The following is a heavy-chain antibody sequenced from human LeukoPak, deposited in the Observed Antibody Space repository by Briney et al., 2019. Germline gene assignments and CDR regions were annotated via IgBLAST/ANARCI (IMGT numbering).Heavy chain of an antibody. J-gene: IGHJ4*02. CDR2: INHSGST. V-gene: IGHV4-34*01. D-gene: IGHD2-15*01. Sequence: SETLSLTCAVYGGSFSGYYWSWIRQPPGKGLEWIGEINHSGSTNYNPSLKSRVTISVDTSKNQLSLKLSSVTAADTAVYYCSCGSGPYFDYWGQGTLVTVSS. CDR3: SCGSGPYFDY. CDR1: GGSFSGYY.